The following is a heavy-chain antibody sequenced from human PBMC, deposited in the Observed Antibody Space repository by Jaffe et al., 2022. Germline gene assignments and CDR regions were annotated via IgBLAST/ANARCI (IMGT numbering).Heavy chain of an antibody. CDR1: GGSISSSNW. CDR3: ARRGLYRAGDHYYYYYYMDV. Sequence: QVQLQESGPGLVKPSGTLSLTCAVSGGSISSSNWWSWVRQPPGKGLEWIGEIYHSGSTNYNPSLKSRVTISVDKSKNQFSLKLSSVTAADTAVYYCARRGLYRAGDHYYYYYYMDVWGKGTTVTVSS. CDR2: IYHSGST. V-gene: IGHV4-4*02. D-gene: IGHD3-3*01. J-gene: IGHJ6*03.